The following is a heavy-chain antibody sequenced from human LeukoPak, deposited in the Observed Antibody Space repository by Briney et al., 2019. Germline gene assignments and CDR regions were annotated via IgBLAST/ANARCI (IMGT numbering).Heavy chain of an antibody. D-gene: IGHD3-3*01. V-gene: IGHV3-21*01. CDR2: ISSSSSYI. J-gene: IGHJ4*02. CDR1: GFTFDDYA. CDR3: ARVFLEGPRFGDYYFDY. Sequence: GGSLRLSCAASGFTFDDYAMHWVRQAPGKGLEWVSSISSSSSYIYYADSVKGRFTISRDNAKNSLYLQMNSLRAEDTAVYYCARVFLEGPRFGDYYFDYWGQGTLVTVSS.